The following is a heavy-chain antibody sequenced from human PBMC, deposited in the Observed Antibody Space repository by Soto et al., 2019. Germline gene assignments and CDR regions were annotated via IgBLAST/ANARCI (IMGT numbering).Heavy chain of an antibody. CDR2: IIPMFETP. V-gene: IGHV1-69*13. Sequence: GASVKVSCKASGGIFSNYAISWVRQAPGHGLEWMGGIIPMFETPNYAHQFHGRVTITADGSTSTAYMELRSLTFEDTAVYYCARGPEYSSSWYFADWGQGTMVTVS. D-gene: IGHD6-13*01. CDR1: GGIFSNYA. J-gene: IGHJ4*01. CDR3: ARGPEYSSSWYFAD.